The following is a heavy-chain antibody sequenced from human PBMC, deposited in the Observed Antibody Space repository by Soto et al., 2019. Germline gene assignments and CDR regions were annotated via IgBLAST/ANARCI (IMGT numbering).Heavy chain of an antibody. Sequence: SETLSLTCAVHGGSFSGYYWDWIRQPPGKGLEWIGEVNHGGTSNYNPSLKSRAIISVDTSKNQFSLKLSSVTAADTAVYYCARENGYSAFDIWGQGTMVTVSS. CDR3: ARENGYSAFDI. V-gene: IGHV4-34*01. J-gene: IGHJ3*02. CDR1: GGSFSGYY. CDR2: VNHGGTS. D-gene: IGHD3-22*01.